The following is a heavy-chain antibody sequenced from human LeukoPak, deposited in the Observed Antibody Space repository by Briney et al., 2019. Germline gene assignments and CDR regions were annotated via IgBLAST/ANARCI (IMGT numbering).Heavy chain of an antibody. V-gene: IGHV3-74*01. CDR1: GFTSSSYW. D-gene: IGHD2-15*01. CDR3: ARDGRYCSGGSCFNWFDP. CDR2: LSGDGSTT. Sequence: PGGSLRLSCAASGFTSSSYWIHWVRQAPGKGLVWVSRLSGDGSTTSYADSVKGRFTISRDNAKNTLYLQMNSLRAEDTAVYYCARDGRYCSGGSCFNWFDPWGQGTLVTVSS. J-gene: IGHJ5*02.